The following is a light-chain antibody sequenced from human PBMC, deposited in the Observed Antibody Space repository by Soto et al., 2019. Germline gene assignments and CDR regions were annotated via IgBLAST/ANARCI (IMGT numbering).Light chain of an antibody. Sequence: EIVMTQSPATLSVSPGERATLSCRASQSVSSNLAWYQQKPGQAPRLLIYGASTRATGIPARFSGSGSGTEFTLTISSLQSEHFAVYYCQQYNNWPTWMFGQGTKVGIK. CDR1: QSVSSN. CDR2: GAS. J-gene: IGKJ1*01. CDR3: QQYNNWPTWM. V-gene: IGKV3-15*01.